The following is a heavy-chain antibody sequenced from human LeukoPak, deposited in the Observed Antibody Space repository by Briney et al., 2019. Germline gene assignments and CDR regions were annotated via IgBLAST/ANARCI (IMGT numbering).Heavy chain of an antibody. Sequence: ASVKVSCKASGYTFTSYGISWVRQAPGQGLEWMGWISAYNGNTNYAQKLQGRVTMTTDTSTSTAYMELRSLRSEDTAVYYCARSPGNYYESSGLIDYWGQGTLVTVSS. D-gene: IGHD3-22*01. CDR3: ARSPGNYYESSGLIDY. J-gene: IGHJ4*02. CDR2: ISAYNGNT. CDR1: GYTFTSYG. V-gene: IGHV1-18*01.